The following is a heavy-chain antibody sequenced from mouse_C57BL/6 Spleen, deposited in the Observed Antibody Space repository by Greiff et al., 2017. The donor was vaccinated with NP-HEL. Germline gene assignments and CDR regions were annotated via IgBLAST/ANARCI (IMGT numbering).Heavy chain of an antibody. J-gene: IGHJ4*01. D-gene: IGHD2-5*01. CDR2: FYPGSGSI. CDR1: GYTFTEYT. CDR3: ARHEEGAYYSNSEDYAMDY. Sequence: QVQLQQSGAELVKPGASVKLSCKASGYTFTEYTIHWVKQRSGQGLEWIGWFYPGSGSIKYNEKFKDKATLTADKSSSTVYMELSRLTSEDSAVYFCARHEEGAYYSNSEDYAMDYWGQGTSVTVSS. V-gene: IGHV1-62-2*01.